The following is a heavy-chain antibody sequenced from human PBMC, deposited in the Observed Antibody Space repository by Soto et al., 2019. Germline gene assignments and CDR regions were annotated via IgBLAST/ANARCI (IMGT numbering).Heavy chain of an antibody. Sequence: SETLSLTCTLSGRSISSGGYYWSWIRQHPGKGLEWIGYIYYSGSTYYNPSLKSRVTISVDTSKNQFSLKLSSVTAADTAVYYCARGYCSSTSCYSFDYWGQGTLVTVSS. CDR1: GRSISSGGYY. CDR2: IYYSGST. V-gene: IGHV4-31*03. D-gene: IGHD2-2*01. J-gene: IGHJ4*02. CDR3: ARGYCSSTSCYSFDY.